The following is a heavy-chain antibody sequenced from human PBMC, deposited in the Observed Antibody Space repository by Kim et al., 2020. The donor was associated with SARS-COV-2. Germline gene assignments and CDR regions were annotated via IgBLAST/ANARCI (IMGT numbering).Heavy chain of an antibody. CDR2: ISTSGNII. Sequence: GGSLRLSCAASGFTFSSYEMNWVRQTPGKGLEWISYISTSGNIIYYAESVKGRFTVSRDNARNSLYLQMNSLRVEDAAVYYCARDLAPQVSIISPFDYWG. CDR1: GFTFSSYE. CDR3: ARDLAPQVSIISPFDY. J-gene: IGHJ4*01. V-gene: IGHV3-48*03. D-gene: IGHD3-10*01.